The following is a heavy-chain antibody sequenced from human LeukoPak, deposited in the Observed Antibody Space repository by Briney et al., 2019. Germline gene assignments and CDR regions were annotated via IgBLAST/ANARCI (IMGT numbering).Heavy chain of an antibody. V-gene: IGHV3-48*04. J-gene: IGHJ4*02. D-gene: IGHD1-14*01. Sequence: QAGGSLRLSCAASGFTFSSYSMNWVRQAPGKGLEWVSYISSSSSTIYYADSVKGRFTISRDNAKNSLYLQMNSLRAEDTAVYYCARDSVTTPGKYWGQGTLVTVSS. CDR2: ISSSSSTI. CDR1: GFTFSSYS. CDR3: ARDSVTTPGKY.